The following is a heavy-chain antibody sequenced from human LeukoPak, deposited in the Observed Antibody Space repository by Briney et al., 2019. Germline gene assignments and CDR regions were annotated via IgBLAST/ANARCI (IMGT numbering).Heavy chain of an antibody. Sequence: GRSLRLSCAASGFTFSGKAMHWVRQAPGKGLEWVAVISYDGNNRYYADSVKGRFTISRDNSKNTLYLQMNSLSAEDTAVFYCAKVKFSANYYYGMDVWGQGTTVTVSS. CDR1: GFTFSGKA. V-gene: IGHV3-30*18. J-gene: IGHJ6*02. CDR2: ISYDGNNR. D-gene: IGHD3-3*01. CDR3: AKVKFSANYYYGMDV.